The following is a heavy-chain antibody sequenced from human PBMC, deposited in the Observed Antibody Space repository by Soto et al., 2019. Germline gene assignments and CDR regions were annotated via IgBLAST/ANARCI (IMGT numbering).Heavy chain of an antibody. Sequence: ASVKVSCKASGYTFTGYYIHWVRQAPGQGLEWMGWINPNSGGTNYAQKFQGRVTMTRDTSISTAYMELSRLRSDDTAVYYCAREDIVVVPAAPPDVWGQGTTVTVSS. CDR3: AREDIVVVPAAPPDV. D-gene: IGHD2-2*01. CDR1: GYTFTGYY. V-gene: IGHV1-2*02. CDR2: INPNSGGT. J-gene: IGHJ6*02.